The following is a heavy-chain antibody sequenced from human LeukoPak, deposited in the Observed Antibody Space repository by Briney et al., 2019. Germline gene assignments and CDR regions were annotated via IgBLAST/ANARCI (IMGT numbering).Heavy chain of an antibody. CDR3: AWGDSSGYPFDP. V-gene: IGHV4-61*02. D-gene: IGHD3-22*01. J-gene: IGHJ5*02. CDR1: GGSLSSGNYY. Sequence: PSETLSLTCTVSGGSLSSGNYYWSWIRQPAGKGLEYIGRIYTTGGTSGSTYYNPSLKSRVTISVDTSKNQFSLKLSSVTAADTAVYYCAWGDSSGYPFDPWGQGTLVTVSS. CDR2: IYTTGGTSGST.